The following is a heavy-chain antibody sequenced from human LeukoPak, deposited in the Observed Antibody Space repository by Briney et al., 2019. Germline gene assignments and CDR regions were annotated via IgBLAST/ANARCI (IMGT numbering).Heavy chain of an antibody. CDR2: IYTSGST. D-gene: IGHD6-19*01. V-gene: IGHV3-53*01. J-gene: IGHJ5*02. CDR3: ARDVVDSSGWYYRWFDP. CDR1: GFTVSSNY. Sequence: PGGSLRLSCVASGFTVSSNYMSWVRQAPGKGLEWVSVIYTSGSTHYADSVKGRFTISRDNSKNTLFLQMNSLRVEDTAVYYCARDVVDSSGWYYRWFDPRGQGTLVTVSS.